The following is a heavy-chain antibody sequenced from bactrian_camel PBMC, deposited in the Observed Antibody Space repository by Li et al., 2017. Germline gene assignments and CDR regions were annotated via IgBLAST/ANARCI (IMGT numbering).Heavy chain of an antibody. Sequence: VQLVESGGGSVQTGGSLKLSCAASGYVSSSCAMAWYRQARGKERELVSNISSSGALTYADSVKGRFTISRDNAKNTLYLQLTSLKTEDTALYYCHMGGSYDGSCEDAQETYWGQGTQVTVS. CDR3: HMGGSYDGSCEDAQETY. V-gene: IGHV3S53*01. D-gene: IGHD2*01. CDR1: GYVSSSCA. J-gene: IGHJ4*01. CDR2: ISSSGAL.